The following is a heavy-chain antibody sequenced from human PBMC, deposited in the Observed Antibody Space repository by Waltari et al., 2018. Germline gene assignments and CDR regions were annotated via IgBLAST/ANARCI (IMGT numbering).Heavy chain of an antibody. CDR1: GYTLLNYD. D-gene: IGHD3-22*01. V-gene: IGHV1-8*02. J-gene: IGHJ3*01. CDR2: LNPKLAMR. CDR3: ARDYDTSTLYVENAFDV. Sequence: QVQLVQSGAEVKKPGASVRVACKASGYTLLNYDINWVRQAPGQGLGWMGWLNPKLAMRGYAQKFQGRVSMTSDASSRTAYMELSGLTPDDTAVYYCARDYDTSTLYVENAFDVWGQGTVVTVSS.